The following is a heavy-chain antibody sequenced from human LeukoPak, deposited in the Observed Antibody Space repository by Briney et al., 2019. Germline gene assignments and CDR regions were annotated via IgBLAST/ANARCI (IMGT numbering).Heavy chain of an antibody. J-gene: IGHJ4*02. CDR1: GLALDNTAES. D-gene: IGHD3-3*01. CDR3: PHRLYDVRSGNYGYFDS. Sequence: SGPTLVKPTQTLILICQYAGLALDNTAESVGWIRQPPGKALEWLAVIYWDDDKLYTPALKTRLTMTKDTSKNEVVLTMSDMDPVDTATYYCPHRLYDVRSGNYGYFDSWGQGTLVTVSS. CDR2: IYWDDDK. V-gene: IGHV2-5*02.